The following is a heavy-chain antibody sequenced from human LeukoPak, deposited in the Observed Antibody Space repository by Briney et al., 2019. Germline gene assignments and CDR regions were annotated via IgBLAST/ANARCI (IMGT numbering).Heavy chain of an antibody. V-gene: IGHV1-46*02. Sequence: GASVKVSCKASGYTFNNHYMYWVRQAPGQGLEWMGVINPSGGSTSYAQKFQGRVTMTRDTSTRTVYMEVSSLRSEDTAVYYCARIPRAYYDFWSGYYEDNWFDPWGQGTLVTVSS. D-gene: IGHD3-3*01. CDR1: GYTFNNHY. CDR2: INPSGGST. J-gene: IGHJ5*02. CDR3: ARIPRAYYDFWSGYYEDNWFDP.